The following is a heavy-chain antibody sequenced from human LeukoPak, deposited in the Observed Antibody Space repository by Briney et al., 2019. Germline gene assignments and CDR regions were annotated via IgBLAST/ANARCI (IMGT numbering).Heavy chain of an antibody. Sequence: SVEVSCKASGGTFSSYAISWVRKAPGQGLEWMAGIIPIFGAANYAKKFQGRVTITTDESTSTAYMELSSLRSEDTAVYYCASESGYSGYDSGVVDYWGQGTLVTVSS. D-gene: IGHD5-12*01. V-gene: IGHV1-69*05. CDR1: GGTFSSYA. CDR3: ASESGYSGYDSGVVDY. J-gene: IGHJ4*02. CDR2: IIPIFGAA.